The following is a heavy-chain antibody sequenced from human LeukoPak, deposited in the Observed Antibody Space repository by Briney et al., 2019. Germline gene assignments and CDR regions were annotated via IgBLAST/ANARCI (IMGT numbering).Heavy chain of an antibody. V-gene: IGHV3-15*01. D-gene: IGHD6-13*01. CDR2: IKSNSDGGTT. Sequence: GDSLRLSYAVSGGTLINAWMSWVRKAPGKVLDLGGRIKSNSDGGTTDYAAPVKGRFTISRDDSKNTLYLQMNSLKTEDTALYYCTTTKAGYSSSEPIDNWGQGNLVTVSS. CDR3: TTTKAGYSSSEPIDN. CDR1: GGTLINAW. J-gene: IGHJ4*02.